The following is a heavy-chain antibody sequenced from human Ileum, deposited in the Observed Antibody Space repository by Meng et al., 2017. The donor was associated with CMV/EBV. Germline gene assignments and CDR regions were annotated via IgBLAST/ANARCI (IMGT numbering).Heavy chain of an antibody. V-gene: IGHV4-59*01. Sequence: GSLRLSCTVSGVSINTFYWSWIRQPPGKGLEFIGNVYYTGNTNYNPSLKSRVTMSVDTTKKQVSLKLTSMSAADTAVYYCARGIWCENGVCTEDHNFFGPWGQGTLVTVSS. D-gene: IGHD2-8*01. CDR1: GVSINTFY. J-gene: IGHJ5*02. CDR2: VYYTGNT. CDR3: ARGIWCENGVCTEDHNFFGP.